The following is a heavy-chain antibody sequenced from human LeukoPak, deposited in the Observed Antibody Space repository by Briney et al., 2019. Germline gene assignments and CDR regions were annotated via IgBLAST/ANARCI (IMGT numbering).Heavy chain of an antibody. V-gene: IGHV3-30*18. CDR3: AKDTIQSQYYYYGMDV. CDR2: ISYDGSNK. D-gene: IGHD2-2*01. Sequence: GGSLRLSCAASGFTFSSYGMHWVRQAPGKGLEWVAVISYDGSNKYYADSVKGRFTISRDNSKNTLYLQMNSLRAEDTAVYYCAKDTIQSQYYYYGMDVWGQGTTVTVSS. CDR1: GFTFSSYG. J-gene: IGHJ6*02.